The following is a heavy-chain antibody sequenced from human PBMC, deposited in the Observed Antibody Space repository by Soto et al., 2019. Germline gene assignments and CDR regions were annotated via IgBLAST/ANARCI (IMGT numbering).Heavy chain of an antibody. Sequence: ASVKVSCKASGGTFSSYAISWVRQAPGQGLEWMGGIIPIFGTANYAQKFQGRVTITADKSTSTAYMELSSLRSEDTAVYYCARDNGGWNYAHYGMDVWGQGTTVTVSS. CDR3: ARDNGGWNYAHYGMDV. V-gene: IGHV1-69*06. CDR2: IIPIFGTA. J-gene: IGHJ6*02. CDR1: GGTFSSYA. D-gene: IGHD1-7*01.